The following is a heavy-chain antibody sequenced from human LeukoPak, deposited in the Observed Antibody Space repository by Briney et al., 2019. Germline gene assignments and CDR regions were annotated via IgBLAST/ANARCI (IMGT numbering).Heavy chain of an antibody. Sequence: ASVNVSCKASGYTFTDYYIHWVRQAPGQGLEWLGWINTNNGGTNFAQKFQGRLTVTRDTSISTAYMELSSLRSEDTAVYYCARVRFLGIAVAGNHAFDIWGQGTMVTVSS. V-gene: IGHV1-2*02. CDR2: INTNNGGT. J-gene: IGHJ3*02. CDR1: GYTFTDYY. CDR3: ARVRFLGIAVAGNHAFDI. D-gene: IGHD6-19*01.